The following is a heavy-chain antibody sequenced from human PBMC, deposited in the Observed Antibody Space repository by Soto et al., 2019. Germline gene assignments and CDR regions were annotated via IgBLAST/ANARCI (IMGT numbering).Heavy chain of an antibody. CDR3: ARSIVVVTARDY. J-gene: IGHJ4*02. CDR1: GYTFTSYA. V-gene: IGHV1-3*05. D-gene: IGHD2-21*02. CDR2: INAGNGNT. Sequence: QVQLVQSGAEEKKPGASVKDSCKASGYTFTSYAMHWVRQAPGQRLEWMGWINAGNGNTKYSQKFQGRVTITRDTSASTAYMELSSLRSEDTAVYYCARSIVVVTARDYWGQGTLVTVSS.